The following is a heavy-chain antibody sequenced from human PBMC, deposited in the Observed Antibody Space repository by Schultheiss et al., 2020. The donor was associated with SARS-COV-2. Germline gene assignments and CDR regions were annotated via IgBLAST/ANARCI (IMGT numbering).Heavy chain of an antibody. V-gene: IGHV3-33*08. D-gene: IGHD2-2*01. CDR2: IWYDGSNK. J-gene: IGHJ6*02. Sequence: GGSLRLSCAASGFTFSNAWMSWVRQAPGKGLEWVAVIWYDGSNKYYADSVKGRFTISRDNSKNTLYLQMNSLRAEDTAVYYCARDEMVVVVPYYYYYGMDVWGQGTTVTVSS. CDR3: ARDEMVVVVPYYYYYGMDV. CDR1: GFTFSNAW.